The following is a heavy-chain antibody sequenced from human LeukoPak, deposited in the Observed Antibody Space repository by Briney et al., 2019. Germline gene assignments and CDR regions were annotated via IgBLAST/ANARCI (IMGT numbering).Heavy chain of an antibody. CDR1: GGTFSSYA. Sequence: SVKVSCKASGGTFSSYAISWVRQAPGQGLEWMGGIIPIFGTANYAQKFQGRVTITTDESTSTAYMELSSLRSEDTAVYYCARDSLEMATPKYYFDYWGQGTVVTVSS. V-gene: IGHV1-69*05. CDR2: IIPIFGTA. CDR3: ARDSLEMATPKYYFDY. D-gene: IGHD5-24*01. J-gene: IGHJ4*02.